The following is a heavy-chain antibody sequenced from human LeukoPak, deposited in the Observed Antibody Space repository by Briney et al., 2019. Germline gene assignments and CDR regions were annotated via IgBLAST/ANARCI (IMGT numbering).Heavy chain of an antibody. CDR2: IYYSGST. D-gene: IGHD3-10*01. CDR3: ARVRMVRGYYYYMDV. Sequence: PSETLSLTCTVSGGSISSYYWSWIRQPPGKGLEWIGYIYYSGSTNYNPSLKSRVTISVDTSKNQFSLKLSSVTAADTAVYYCARVRMVRGYYYYMDVWGKGTTVTISS. CDR1: GGSISSYY. V-gene: IGHV4-59*12. J-gene: IGHJ6*03.